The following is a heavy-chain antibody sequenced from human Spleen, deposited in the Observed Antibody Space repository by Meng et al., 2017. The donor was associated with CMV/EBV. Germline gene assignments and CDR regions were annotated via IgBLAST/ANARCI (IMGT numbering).Heavy chain of an antibody. V-gene: IGHV1-69*05. Sequence: CKASEGTFRTYAVTWVRQAPGQGLEWMGRIIPIYGTTNYAQKFQGRVTITTDESTGTAYMELSSLRSEDAAFYYCARSCNGNTCPFDFWGQGSLVTVSS. CDR1: EGTFRTYA. CDR3: ARSCNGNTCPFDF. D-gene: IGHD2/OR15-2a*01. J-gene: IGHJ4*02. CDR2: IIPIYGTT.